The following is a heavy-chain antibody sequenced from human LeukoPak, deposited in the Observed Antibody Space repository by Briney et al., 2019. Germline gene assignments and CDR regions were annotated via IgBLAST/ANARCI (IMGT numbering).Heavy chain of an antibody. CDR1: GGSISSYY. V-gene: IGHV4-59*01. Sequence: SETLSLTCTVSGGSISSYYWSWNRQPPGKGLEWIGYIYYSRSTDYNPSLKSRVTLSVDTSKNQFSLNLNSVTAADTAVYYCARESSWSGFFEMWGQGTMVTVSS. CDR2: IYYSRST. CDR3: ARESSWSGFFEM. D-gene: IGHD6-13*01. J-gene: IGHJ3*02.